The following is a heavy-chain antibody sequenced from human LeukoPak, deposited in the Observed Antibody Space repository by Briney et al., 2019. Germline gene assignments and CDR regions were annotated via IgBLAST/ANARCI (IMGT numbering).Heavy chain of an antibody. D-gene: IGHD3-16*01. Sequence: SETLSLTCTVSGDSISSSSYYWSWIRQPPGKGLEWIGEINHSGSTNYNPSLKSRVTISVDTSKNQYSLKLSSVTAADTAVYYCARGGRRSSARLFDYWGQGTLVTVSS. J-gene: IGHJ4*02. CDR2: INHSGST. CDR3: ARGGRRSSARLFDY. CDR1: GDSISSSSYY. V-gene: IGHV4-39*07.